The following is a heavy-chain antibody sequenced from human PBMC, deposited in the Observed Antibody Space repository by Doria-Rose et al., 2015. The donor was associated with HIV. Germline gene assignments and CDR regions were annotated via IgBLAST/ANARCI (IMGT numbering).Heavy chain of an antibody. Sequence: VQLVESGGGLVQPGRSLRLSCAASGFTFDDYAMHWVRQAPGKGLEWVSGISWNSSIIGYADSVKGRLTISRDNAKNSLYLHLNRLRADDTAVYYCAKDSGSDQGRDGAFHIWGQGTMVTVSS. J-gene: IGHJ3*02. CDR1: GFTFDDYA. CDR2: ISWNSSII. CDR3: AKDSGSDQGRDGAFHI. V-gene: IGHV3-9*01. D-gene: IGHD5-12*01.